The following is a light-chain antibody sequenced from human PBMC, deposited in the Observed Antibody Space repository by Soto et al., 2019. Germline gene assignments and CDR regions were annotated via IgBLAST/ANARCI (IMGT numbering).Light chain of an antibody. CDR1: SANIGTAYN. Sequence: QSALTQPPSVSGAPGQRATISCTGSSANIGTAYNVDWYQQLPGTAPKLLIYGNNNRPSGVPARFSGSKSGTSASLAIAGLQAEDEGDYYCQSYDSSLSGYVFGTGTKVTVL. CDR3: QSYDSSLSGYV. CDR2: GNN. J-gene: IGLJ1*01. V-gene: IGLV1-40*01.